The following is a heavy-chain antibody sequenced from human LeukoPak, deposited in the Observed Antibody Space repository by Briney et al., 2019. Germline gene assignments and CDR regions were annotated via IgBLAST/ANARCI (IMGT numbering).Heavy chain of an antibody. CDR2: IYPGDSDT. J-gene: IGHJ1*01. CDR1: GYSFTSYW. Sequence: GESLKISCKGSGYSFTSYWIGWVRQMPGKGLEWMGIIYPGDSDTRYSPSFQGQVTISADKSISTAYLQWSSLKASDTAMYYCARARRDYDFWSGYYTSGREYFQHWGQGTLVTVSS. D-gene: IGHD3-3*01. CDR3: ARARRDYDFWSGYYTSGREYFQH. V-gene: IGHV5-51*01.